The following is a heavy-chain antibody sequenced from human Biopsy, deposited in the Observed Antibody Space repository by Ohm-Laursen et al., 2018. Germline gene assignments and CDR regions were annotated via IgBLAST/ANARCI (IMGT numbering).Heavy chain of an antibody. Sequence: TLSLTCAVSGYSISSDYRWGWIRQAPGKTLEWLGNIFKDGNTHYNPSLRSRLIISIDTSKNQFSLMMTSVSGVDTAVYFCARVGSDWAPFDKWGPGTPVTVSS. CDR3: ARVGSDWAPFDK. V-gene: IGHV4-38-2*01. CDR2: IFKDGNT. J-gene: IGHJ4*02. D-gene: IGHD3-9*01. CDR1: GYSISSDYR.